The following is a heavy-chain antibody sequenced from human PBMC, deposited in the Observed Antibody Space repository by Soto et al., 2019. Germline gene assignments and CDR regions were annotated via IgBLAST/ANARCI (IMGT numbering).Heavy chain of an antibody. D-gene: IGHD6-19*01. J-gene: IGHJ4*02. V-gene: IGHV1-69*06. CDR2: IIPIFGTA. CDR1: GGTFSSYA. Sequence: GASVKVSCKASGGTFSSYAISCVRQAPGQGLEWMGGIIPIFGTANYAQKFQGRVTITADKSTSTAYMELSSLRSEDTAVYFCARGRGSNGWSDYWGQGTLVTVSS. CDR3: ARGRGSNGWSDY.